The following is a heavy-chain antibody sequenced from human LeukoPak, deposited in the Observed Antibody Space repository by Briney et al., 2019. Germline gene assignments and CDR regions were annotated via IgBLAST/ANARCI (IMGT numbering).Heavy chain of an antibody. CDR2: INPNSGDT. J-gene: IGHJ4*02. CDR3: ARDRAASWYGGEDF. V-gene: IGHV1-2*02. Sequence: ASVKVSCKASGYTFTCYYMHWVRQAPRPGLEWMGWINPNSGDTDYSQKFQGRVTMTRDTSITTTYMELSGLASDDTAIYYCARDRAASWYGGEDFWGQGTLVTVSS. CDR1: GYTFTCYY. D-gene: IGHD6-13*01.